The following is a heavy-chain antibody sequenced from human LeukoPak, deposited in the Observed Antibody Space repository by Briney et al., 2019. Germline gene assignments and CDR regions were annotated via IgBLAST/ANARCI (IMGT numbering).Heavy chain of an antibody. CDR3: ARGGKATVVTM. J-gene: IGHJ4*02. D-gene: IGHD4-23*01. CDR2: IYSSGST. CDR1: GGSINSYY. Sequence: SETLSLTCAVSGGSINSYYWSWIRQPAGKGLAWIGRIYSSGSTNYNPSLKSRVSMSVDTSKNQFSLKLTSVTAADTAVYYCARGGKATVVTMWGQGILVTVSS. V-gene: IGHV4-4*07.